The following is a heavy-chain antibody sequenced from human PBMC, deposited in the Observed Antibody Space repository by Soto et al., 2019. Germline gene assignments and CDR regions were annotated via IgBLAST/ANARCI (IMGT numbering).Heavy chain of an antibody. CDR3: ARVGTGYYYKDV. J-gene: IGHJ6*03. CDR2: INGDGRIT. V-gene: IGHV3-74*01. Sequence: EVQLVESGGGLVQPGGSLRLPCAASGFTFSSYWMHWVRQVPGKGLVWVSRINGDGRITTYADSVKGRFTVSRDNAKNTLFLEMNSLRAEDTAVYYCARVGTGYYYKDVWGKGTTVTVSS. CDR1: GFTFSSYW. D-gene: IGHD1-1*01.